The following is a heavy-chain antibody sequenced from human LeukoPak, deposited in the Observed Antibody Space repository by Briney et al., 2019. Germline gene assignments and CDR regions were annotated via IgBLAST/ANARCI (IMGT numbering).Heavy chain of an antibody. CDR3: AVSDDSDVWSGY. CDR2: MRKDGSDK. V-gene: IGHV3-30*02. D-gene: IGHD3-3*01. J-gene: IGHJ4*02. CDR1: GFTLGNYG. Sequence: GGSLRLFCTASGFTLGNYGTHWVRQAPGKGLEWVSFMRKDGSDKKYVDSVKGRFTISRDNSKNTLYLQMNNLRAEDTAVYYCAVSDDSDVWSGYWSQGTLVTVSS.